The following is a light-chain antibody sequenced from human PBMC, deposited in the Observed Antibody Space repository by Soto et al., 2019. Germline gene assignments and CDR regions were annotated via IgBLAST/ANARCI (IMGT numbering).Light chain of an antibody. CDR2: GAS. CDR3: QQFNDWPRP. Sequence: EIVMTQSPGTLSVSPGGKGNRSCRASQSVPSNLAWNQQKPGQAPRLLIYGASTRATGIPARFSGSGSGTEFTLTISNLQSEDFAIYYCQQFNDWPRPFGQGTKVDIK. CDR1: QSVPSN. V-gene: IGKV3-15*01. J-gene: IGKJ1*01.